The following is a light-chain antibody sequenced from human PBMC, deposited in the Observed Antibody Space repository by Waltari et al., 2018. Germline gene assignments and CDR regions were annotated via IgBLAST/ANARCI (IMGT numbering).Light chain of an antibody. CDR3: QTWGTDIVV. J-gene: IGLJ2*01. CDR1: SGHSTYA. CDR2: LNSDGSH. Sequence: QLVLTQSPSASASLGASVKLTCTLSSGHSTYAIPRPQQQPEKGPRYLMKLNSDGSHNKGDGIPDRFSGSSSGAERYLTISSLQSEDEADYYCQTWGTDIVVFGGGTKLTVL. V-gene: IGLV4-69*01.